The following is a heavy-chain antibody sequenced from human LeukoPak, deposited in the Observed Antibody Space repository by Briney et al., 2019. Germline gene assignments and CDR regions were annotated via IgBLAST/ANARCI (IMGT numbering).Heavy chain of an antibody. CDR1: GFTFGDYA. J-gene: IGHJ4*02. Sequence: GGSLRLSCTASGFTFGDYAMSWVRQAPGKGLEWVGFIRSKAYGGTTEYAASVKGRFTISRDDSKSTAYLQMNSLKTEDTAVYYCTRESRLFYYDSSGYSQEFDYWGQGTLVTVSS. D-gene: IGHD3-22*01. V-gene: IGHV3-49*04. CDR2: IRSKAYGGTT. CDR3: TRESRLFYYDSSGYSQEFDY.